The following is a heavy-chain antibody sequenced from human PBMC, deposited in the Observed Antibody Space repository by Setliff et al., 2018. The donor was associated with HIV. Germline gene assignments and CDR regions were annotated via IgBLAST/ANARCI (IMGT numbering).Heavy chain of an antibody. CDR2: IYDSGST. J-gene: IGHJ6*03. Sequence: SETLSLTCTVSGGSISSGDYYWSWIRQPPGKRLEWLGSIYDSGSTSYNPSLSSRLTISVDTSKNQVPLRLSSVTAADTAVYYCARHRDPPGSRWIYYYYYMDLWGEGTTVTVSS. CDR1: GGSISSGDYY. V-gene: IGHV4-39*01. D-gene: IGHD6-13*01. CDR3: ARHRDPPGSRWIYYYYYMDL.